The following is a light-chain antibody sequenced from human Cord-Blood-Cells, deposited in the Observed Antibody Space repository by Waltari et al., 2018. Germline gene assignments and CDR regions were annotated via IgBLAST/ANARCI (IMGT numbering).Light chain of an antibody. Sequence: DIVMPQSPDSLAVSLGERATINRKSSKSVLYSSNNKNYLAWYQQKPGQPPKLLIYWASTRESGVPDRFSGSGSGTDFTLTISSLQAEDVAVYYCQQYYSTPYSFGQGTKLEIK. CDR2: WAS. V-gene: IGKV4-1*01. CDR1: KSVLYSSNNKNY. CDR3: QQYYSTPYS. J-gene: IGKJ2*03.